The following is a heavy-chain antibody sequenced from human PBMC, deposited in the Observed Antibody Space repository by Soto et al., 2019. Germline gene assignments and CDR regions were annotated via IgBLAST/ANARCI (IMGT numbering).Heavy chain of an antibody. CDR3: ARGEHCSSTSCYFWIGVGIDP. Sequence: QVQLVQSGAEVKKPGASVKVSCKASGYTFTSYDINWVRQATGQGLEWMGWMNPNSGNAGYAQKFQGRVTMTRNTSVSTAYMELSSLRSEDTAVYYCARGEHCSSTSCYFWIGVGIDPWGQGPLVTVSS. J-gene: IGHJ5*02. CDR2: MNPNSGNA. CDR1: GYTFTSYD. V-gene: IGHV1-8*01. D-gene: IGHD2-2*01.